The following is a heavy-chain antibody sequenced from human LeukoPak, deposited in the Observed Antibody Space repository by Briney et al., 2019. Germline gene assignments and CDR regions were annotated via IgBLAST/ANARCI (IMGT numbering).Heavy chain of an antibody. CDR2: INPNSGGT. CDR3: ARVVVTIFGVARGDAFDI. D-gene: IGHD3-3*01. Sequence: ASEKVSCKASGYTFTCYYMHWVRQAPGQGLEWMGWINPNSGGTNYAQKFQGRVTMTRDTSISTAYMELSRLRSDDTAVYYCARVVVTIFGVARGDAFDIWGQGTMVTVSS. CDR1: GYTFTCYY. J-gene: IGHJ3*02. V-gene: IGHV1-2*02.